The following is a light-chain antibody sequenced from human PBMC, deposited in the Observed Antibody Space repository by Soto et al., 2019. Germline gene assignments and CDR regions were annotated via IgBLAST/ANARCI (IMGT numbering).Light chain of an antibody. J-gene: IGKJ1*01. CDR2: GAS. Sequence: EIVMTQSPATLSVSPGERATLSCRASQSVSSNLAWYQQKPGQAPRLLIYGASTRATGIPARFSGSGSGTELTLTISSLQSEDFAVYYCQQYRTFGQGTKVDIK. CDR3: QQYRT. V-gene: IGKV3-15*01. CDR1: QSVSSN.